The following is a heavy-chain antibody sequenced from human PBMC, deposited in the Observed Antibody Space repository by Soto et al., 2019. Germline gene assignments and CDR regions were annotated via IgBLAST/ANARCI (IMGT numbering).Heavy chain of an antibody. J-gene: IGHJ4*02. CDR1: GFTFTSSA. CDR3: AAGYSGSMNARGYYFDY. Sequence: ASVKVSCKASGFTFTSSAVQWVRQARGQRLEWIGWIVVGSGNTNYAQKFQERVTITRDMSTSTAYMELSSLRSEDTAVYYCAAGYSGSMNARGYYFDYWGQGTLVTVSS. D-gene: IGHD1-26*01. V-gene: IGHV1-58*01. CDR2: IVVGSGNT.